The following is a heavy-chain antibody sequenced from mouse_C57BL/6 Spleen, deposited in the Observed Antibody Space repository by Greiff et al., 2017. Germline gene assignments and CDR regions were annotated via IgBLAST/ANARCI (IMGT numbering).Heavy chain of an antibody. V-gene: IGHV1-15*01. CDR2: IDPETGGT. J-gene: IGHJ3*01. CDR1: GYTFTDYE. CDR3: TPDGYEGAWFAY. Sequence: VQLQESGAELVRPGASVTLSCKASGYTFTDYEMHWVKQTPVHGLEWIGAIDPETGGTAYNQKFKGKAILTADKSSSTAYMELRSLTSEDSAVYYCTPDGYEGAWFAYWGQGTLVTVSA. D-gene: IGHD2-2*01.